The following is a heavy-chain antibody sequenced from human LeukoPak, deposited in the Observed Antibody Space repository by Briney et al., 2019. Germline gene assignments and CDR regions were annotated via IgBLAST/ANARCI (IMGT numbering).Heavy chain of an antibody. Sequence: SETLSLTCTVSGGSISSYYWSWIRQPPGKGLEWIGYIYYSGSTNYNPSLKSRVTISVDTSKNQFSLKLSSVTAADTAVYYCARSGGNRGYSDYWGQGTLVTVSS. J-gene: IGHJ4*02. D-gene: IGHD4-23*01. CDR2: IYYSGST. V-gene: IGHV4-59*01. CDR3: ARSGGNRGYSDY. CDR1: GGSISSYY.